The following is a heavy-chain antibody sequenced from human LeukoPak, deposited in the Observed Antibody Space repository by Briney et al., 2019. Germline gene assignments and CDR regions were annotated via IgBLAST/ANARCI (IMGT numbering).Heavy chain of an antibody. V-gene: IGHV3-21*01. J-gene: IGHJ3*02. D-gene: IGHD4/OR15-4a*01. CDR1: GFALSTYW. Sequence: PGGSLRLSCAASGFALSTYWMTWVRQAPGKGLEWVSSISSSSSYIYYADSVKGRFTISRDNAKNSLYLQMNSLRAEDTAVYYCARDRMTMADAFDIWGQGTMVTVSS. CDR2: ISSSSSYI. CDR3: ARDRMTMADAFDI.